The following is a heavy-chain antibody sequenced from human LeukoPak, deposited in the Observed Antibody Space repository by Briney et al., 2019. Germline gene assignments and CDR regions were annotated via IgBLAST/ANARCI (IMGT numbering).Heavy chain of an antibody. Sequence: ASVKVSCKASGYTFTSYGISWVRQAPGQGLEWMGWISAYNGNTNYAQKLQGRVTMTTDTSTSTAYMELRSLRSDDTAVYYCAREHRDIVVVPAAESSYYYYYYMDVWGKGTTVTISS. CDR3: AREHRDIVVVPAAESSYYYYYYMDV. J-gene: IGHJ6*03. CDR1: GYTFTSYG. CDR2: ISAYNGNT. V-gene: IGHV1-18*01. D-gene: IGHD2-2*01.